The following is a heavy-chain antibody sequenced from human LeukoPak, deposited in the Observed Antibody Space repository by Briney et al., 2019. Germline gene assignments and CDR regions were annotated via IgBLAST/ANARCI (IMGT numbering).Heavy chain of an antibody. J-gene: IGHJ1*01. Sequence: SETLSLTCSVSDYSITSTYYWGWIRQPPGKGLEWIGTISHSGTTYYNPSLKSRVTISVDTSKNQFSLKLSSVTAADTAVYYCARPPGIAAAGTFQHWGQGTLVTVSS. CDR1: DYSITSTYY. D-gene: IGHD6-13*01. V-gene: IGHV4-38-2*01. CDR2: ISHSGTT. CDR3: ARPPGIAAAGTFQH.